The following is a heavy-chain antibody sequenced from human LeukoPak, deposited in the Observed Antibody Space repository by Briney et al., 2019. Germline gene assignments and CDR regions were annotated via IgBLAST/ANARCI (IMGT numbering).Heavy chain of an antibody. D-gene: IGHD3-10*01. CDR2: VYYSGST. J-gene: IGHJ4*02. CDR1: GGSFEHYF. V-gene: IGHV4-59*01. Sequence: SETLSLTCTVSGGSFEHYFWSWIRQPPGKGPERIGYVYYSGSTDYSPSLKSRLTISADTSKNQFSLKLTSVTAADTAVYYCASHRRSHGSEYWGQGTLVTVSS. CDR3: ASHRRSHGSEY.